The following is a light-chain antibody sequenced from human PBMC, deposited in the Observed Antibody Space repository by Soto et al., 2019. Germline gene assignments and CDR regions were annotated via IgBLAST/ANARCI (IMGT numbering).Light chain of an antibody. V-gene: IGKV1-39*01. CDR3: QQTYNPPWT. Sequence: DIQMTQSPSSLSASVGDRVTITCRASQTISSYLNWYQQKPGKAPKLLISAASSLQSGVPSRFSGSGSGADFALTVSNLQPADTATYYCQQTYNPPWTFGQGTKVDNK. CDR2: AAS. J-gene: IGKJ1*01. CDR1: QTISSY.